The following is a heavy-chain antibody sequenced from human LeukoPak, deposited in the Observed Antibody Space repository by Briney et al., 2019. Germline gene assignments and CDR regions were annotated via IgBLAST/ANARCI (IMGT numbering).Heavy chain of an antibody. Sequence: GGSLRLSCAASGLTFSSYWMHWVRQAPGKGLVWVSRINSDGSSTSYADSVKGRFTISRDSAKNTLYLQMNSLRGEDTAVYYCAREVSQLVRDLDYWGQGTLVTVSS. V-gene: IGHV3-74*01. D-gene: IGHD6-6*01. CDR3: AREVSQLVRDLDY. J-gene: IGHJ4*02. CDR1: GLTFSSYW. CDR2: INSDGSST.